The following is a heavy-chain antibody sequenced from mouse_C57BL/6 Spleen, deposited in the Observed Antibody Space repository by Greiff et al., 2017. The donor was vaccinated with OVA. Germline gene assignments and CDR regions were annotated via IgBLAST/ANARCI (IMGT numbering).Heavy chain of an antibody. CDR3: ARGPCDGYLGAY. Sequence: EVMLVESGGGLVKPGGSLKLSCAASGFTFSDYGMHWVRQAPEKGLEWVAYISSGSSTIYYADTVKGRFTFSRDNAKNTLFLQMTSLRSEDTAMDYCARGPCDGYLGAYWGQGTLVTVSA. V-gene: IGHV5-17*01. CDR2: ISSGSSTI. D-gene: IGHD2-3*01. CDR1: GFTFSDYG. J-gene: IGHJ3*01.